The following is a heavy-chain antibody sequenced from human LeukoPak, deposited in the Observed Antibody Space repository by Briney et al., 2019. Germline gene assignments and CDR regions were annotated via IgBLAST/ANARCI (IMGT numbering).Heavy chain of an antibody. J-gene: IGHJ4*02. V-gene: IGHV4-39*01. D-gene: IGHD3-9*01. CDR2: IYYSGST. Sequence: SETLSLTCTVSGGSISSSSYYWGWIRQPPGKGLEWIGGIYYSGSTYYNPSLKSRVTISVDTSKNQFSLKLSSVTAADTAVYYCARAYYDILTGYYKWGQGTLVTVSS. CDR3: ARAYYDILTGYYK. CDR1: GGSISSSSYY.